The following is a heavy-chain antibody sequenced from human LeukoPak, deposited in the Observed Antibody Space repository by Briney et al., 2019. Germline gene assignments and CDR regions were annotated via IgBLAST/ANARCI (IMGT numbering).Heavy chain of an antibody. V-gene: IGHV1-69*05. J-gene: IGHJ4*02. CDR3: AIKEDGPDY. Sequence: ASVKVSCKTSGGTLNSYTFSWVRQAPGQGLEWMGRIIPIFGTANYAQKFQGRVTITTDESTSTAYMELSSLRSEDTAVYYCAIKEDGPDYWGQGTLVTVSS. CDR1: GGTLNSYT. CDR2: IIPIFGTA.